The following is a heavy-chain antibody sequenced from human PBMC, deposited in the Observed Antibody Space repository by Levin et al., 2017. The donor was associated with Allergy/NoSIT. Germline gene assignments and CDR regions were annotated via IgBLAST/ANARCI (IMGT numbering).Heavy chain of an antibody. Sequence: GGSLRLSCAVSGFTFSNYAMTWVRQTPGKGLEWVSSISRSGGNTYYADSVKGRFTISRDNSKNTLLLQMNTLRAEDRALYYCARIPVYNSGLLDYWGQGTLVTVSS. D-gene: IGHD1-20*01. J-gene: IGHJ4*02. CDR1: GFTFSNYA. CDR3: ARIPVYNSGLLDY. CDR2: ISRSGGNT. V-gene: IGHV3-23*01.